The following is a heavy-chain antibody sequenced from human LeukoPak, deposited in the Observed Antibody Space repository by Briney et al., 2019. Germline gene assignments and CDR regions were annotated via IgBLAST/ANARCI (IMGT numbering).Heavy chain of an antibody. CDR3: AKFQTSYYDFWSGYYPYFDY. CDR2: ISGSGGST. D-gene: IGHD3-3*01. CDR1: GFTFSSYA. J-gene: IGHJ4*02. Sequence: GGSLRLSCAASGFTFSSYAMSWVRQAPGKGLEWVSAISGSGGSTYYADSVKGRFIISRDNSKNTLYLQMNSLRAEDTAVYYCAKFQTSYYDFWSGYYPYFDYWGQGTLVTVSS. V-gene: IGHV3-23*01.